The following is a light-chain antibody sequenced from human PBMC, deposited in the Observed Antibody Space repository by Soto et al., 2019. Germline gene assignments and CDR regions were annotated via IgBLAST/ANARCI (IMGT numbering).Light chain of an antibody. V-gene: IGKV3-15*01. J-gene: IGKJ1*01. CDR3: QQYNYWPPKRT. Sequence: EVVMTQSPVTLSVSPGERATLSCRASQSITTNLAWYQQKPGQAPRLLIYGASTRATGVPARFSGSGPGTQFTLTISSLQSEDFELKYCQQYNYWPPKRTFGQGTKVDFK. CDR1: QSITTN. CDR2: GAS.